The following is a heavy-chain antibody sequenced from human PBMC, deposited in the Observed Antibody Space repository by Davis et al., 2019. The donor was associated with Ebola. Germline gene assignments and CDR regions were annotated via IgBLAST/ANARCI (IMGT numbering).Heavy chain of an antibody. J-gene: IGHJ5*02. CDR3: ARVGRRTVLPGWYDP. V-gene: IGHV3-30-3*01. CDR1: GFTFSTYA. CDR2: ITYDGSNK. D-gene: IGHD3/OR15-3a*01. Sequence: GESLKISCAASGFTFSTYAMHWVRQAPVKGLEWVAVITYDGSNKYYADSVKGRFTISRDNSKNTLYLQMNSLRAEDTDVYYCARVGRRTVLPGWYDPWGQGTLVTVSS.